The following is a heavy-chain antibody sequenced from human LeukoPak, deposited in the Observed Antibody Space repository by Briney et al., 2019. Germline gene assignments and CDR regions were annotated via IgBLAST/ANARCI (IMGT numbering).Heavy chain of an antibody. CDR3: TSNLYCSTSSCYTLDN. Sequence: PGGSLRLSCAASGFTFSNGWMSGVRQAPGKGLEWVGRIKSKSERGTTDYAAPVKGRFTISRDGSTNTVYLHMNSLKTEDTAVYFCTSNLYCSTSSCYTLDNWGQGTLVAVSP. D-gene: IGHD2-2*02. V-gene: IGHV3-15*01. J-gene: IGHJ4*02. CDR2: IKSKSERGTT. CDR1: GFTFSNGW.